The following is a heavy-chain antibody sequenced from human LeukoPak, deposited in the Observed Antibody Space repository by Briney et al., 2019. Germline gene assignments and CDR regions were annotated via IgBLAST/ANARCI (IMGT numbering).Heavy chain of an antibody. CDR3: AREYCSSTSCYKYGLDY. D-gene: IGHD2-2*02. Sequence: ASVKVSCMASGYTFTGYYMHWVRQAPGQGLEWMGWINPNSGGTNYAQKFQGRVTMTRDTSISTAYMELSRLRSDDAAVYYCAREYCSSTSCYKYGLDYWGQGTLVTVSS. CDR1: GYTFTGYY. J-gene: IGHJ4*02. CDR2: INPNSGGT. V-gene: IGHV1-2*02.